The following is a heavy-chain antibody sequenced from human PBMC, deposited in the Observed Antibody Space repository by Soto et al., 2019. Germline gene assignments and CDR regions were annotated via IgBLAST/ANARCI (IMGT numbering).Heavy chain of an antibody. Sequence: PGGSLRLSCASSGFTFSSYAMVWVRQAPGKGLEWVSAISGSGGSTYYADSVKGRFTTSRDNSKNTLYLQMNSLRAEDTAVYYCARPLYSSSSHFDHWGKGTLVTVSS. CDR3: ARPLYSSSSHFDH. CDR2: ISGSGGST. V-gene: IGHV3-23*01. D-gene: IGHD6-6*01. J-gene: IGHJ4*02. CDR1: GFTFSSYA.